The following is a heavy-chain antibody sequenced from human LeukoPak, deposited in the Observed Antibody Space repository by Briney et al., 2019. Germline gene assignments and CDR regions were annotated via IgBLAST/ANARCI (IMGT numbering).Heavy chain of an antibody. CDR2: ISVRSNYR. Sequence: GRSLRLSCAASGYTFSDFSVNWVRQAPGKGLEWLSSISVRSNYRYYADSVRGRFTISRDDARDSLFLQMNSLRAEDTAVYFCVRLRRNNDRSGYYYYYDYWGQGTLVTVSS. J-gene: IGHJ4*02. V-gene: IGHV3-21*01. CDR1: GYTFSDFS. D-gene: IGHD3-22*01. CDR3: VRLRRNNDRSGYYYYYDY.